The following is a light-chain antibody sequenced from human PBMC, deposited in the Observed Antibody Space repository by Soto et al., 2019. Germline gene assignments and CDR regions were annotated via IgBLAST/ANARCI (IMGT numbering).Light chain of an antibody. Sequence: EIVLTQSPATLSLSPGERATLSCRASQSVSGSLAWFQQKPGQAPRLLIYGASNRATGIPARFSGSGSGTDFPLTIISLEPEDFAVYYCQQRSNWPFIFGQGTRLDIK. V-gene: IGKV3-11*01. J-gene: IGKJ5*01. CDR3: QQRSNWPFI. CDR1: QSVSGS. CDR2: GAS.